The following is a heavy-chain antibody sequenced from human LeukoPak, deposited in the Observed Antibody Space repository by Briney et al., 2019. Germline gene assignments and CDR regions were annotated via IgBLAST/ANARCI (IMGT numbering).Heavy chain of an antibody. CDR3: AASIVGASYFDY. V-gene: IGHV1-24*01. Sequence: ASVKVSCKVSGYTLTELSMHWMRQAPGKGLEWMGGFDPEDGETIYAQKFQGRVTMTEDTSTDTAYMELSSLRSEDTAVYYCAASIVGASYFDYWGQGTLVTVSS. D-gene: IGHD1-26*01. CDR1: GYTLTELS. CDR2: FDPEDGET. J-gene: IGHJ4*02.